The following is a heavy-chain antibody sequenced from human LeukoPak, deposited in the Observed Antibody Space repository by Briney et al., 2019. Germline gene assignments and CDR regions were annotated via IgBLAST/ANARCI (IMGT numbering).Heavy chain of an antibody. V-gene: IGHV3-66*01. CDR1: GFTFSSHA. D-gene: IGHD2-15*01. CDR2: IYSGGST. CDR3: ARSYCSGGSCKHPYYFDY. Sequence: GGSLRLSCAASGFTFSSHAMNWVRQAPGKGLEWVSVIYSGGSTYYADSVKGRFTISRDNSKNTLYLQMNSLRAEDTAVYYCARSYCSGGSCKHPYYFDYWGQGTLVTVSS. J-gene: IGHJ4*02.